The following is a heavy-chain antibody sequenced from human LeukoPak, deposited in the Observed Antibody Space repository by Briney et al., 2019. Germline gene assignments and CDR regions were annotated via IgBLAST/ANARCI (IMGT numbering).Heavy chain of an antibody. CDR3: ARTIAQYSNSWLYFYYGLDV. V-gene: IGHV3-23*01. CDR2: ISGGSEDT. D-gene: IGHD6-13*01. Sequence: GGSLRLSCTATGFTFGSYAMSWVRQAPGKGLEWVSSISGGSEDTYYADSVKGRFTISRDNSKSTLNLQLNSLRAEDTAVYYCARTIAQYSNSWLYFYYGLDVWGQGLRSPSP. J-gene: IGHJ6*02. CDR1: GFTFGSYA.